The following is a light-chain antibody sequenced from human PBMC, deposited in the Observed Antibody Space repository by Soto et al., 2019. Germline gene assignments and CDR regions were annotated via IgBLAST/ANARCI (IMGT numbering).Light chain of an antibody. CDR3: QQYGSSPLT. CDR1: QIVTSS. J-gene: IGKJ4*01. CDR2: DTF. V-gene: IGKV3-11*01. Sequence: EIVLTQSPATLSLSPGTGATLSCRASQIVTSSLAWYQQRPGQAPRLLIYDTFTRATGIPARFSAKGAGTDFTLTISSLEPEDSAVYYCQQYGSSPLTFGGGTKVEIK.